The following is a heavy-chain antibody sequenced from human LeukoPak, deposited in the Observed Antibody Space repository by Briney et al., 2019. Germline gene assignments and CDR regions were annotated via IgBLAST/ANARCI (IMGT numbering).Heavy chain of an antibody. J-gene: IGHJ3*01. V-gene: IGHV3-15*01. Sequence: PGGSLRLSCAASGFTFSNAWMSWVRQAPGKGLEWVGRITSKTDGGTTDYVAPVKGRFTISRDDAKNTLYLQMNSLKTDDTAVYYCTTDLRYFDRTGFAFDVWGQGTLVTVSS. CDR3: TTDLRYFDRTGFAFDV. D-gene: IGHD3-9*01. CDR2: ITSKTDGGTT. CDR1: GFTFSNAW.